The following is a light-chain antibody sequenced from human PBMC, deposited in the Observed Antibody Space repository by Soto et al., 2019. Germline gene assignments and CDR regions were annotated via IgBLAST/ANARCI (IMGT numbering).Light chain of an antibody. CDR1: QSVRSN. CDR3: QQYNNWPPT. J-gene: IGKJ1*01. CDR2: GAS. Sequence: EMVMTQSPATLSVSPVERATLSFSSSQSVRSNLAWYQQKPGQAPRLLIYGASTRATGIPARFSGSGSGTEFTLTISSLQSEDFAVYYCQQYNNWPPTFGQGTKVDIK. V-gene: IGKV3-15*01.